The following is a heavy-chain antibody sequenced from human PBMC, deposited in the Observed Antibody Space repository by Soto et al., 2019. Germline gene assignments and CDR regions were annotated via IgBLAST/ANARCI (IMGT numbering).Heavy chain of an antibody. V-gene: IGHV4-34*01. CDR3: ARNGLGSSSLLNY. CDR1: GGSFSGYY. J-gene: IGHJ4*02. Sequence: SETLSLTCAVYGGSFSGYYWSWIRQPPGKGLEWIGEINHSGSTNYNPSLKSRVTISVDTSKNQFSLKLSSVTAADTAVYYCARNGLGSSSLLNYWGQGTLVTVSS. D-gene: IGHD6-6*01. CDR2: INHSGST.